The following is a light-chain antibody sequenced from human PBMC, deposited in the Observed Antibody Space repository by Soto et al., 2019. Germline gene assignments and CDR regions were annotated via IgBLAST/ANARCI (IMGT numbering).Light chain of an antibody. V-gene: IGKV3-15*01. CDR2: GAS. J-gene: IGKJ1*01. CDR3: QQYNNWWT. CDR1: QSVSSS. Sequence: EIVMTQSPATLSVSPGERVTLSRRASQSVSSSLAWYQQKPGQAPRLLISGASTRAIGIPGRFSGSGSETEFTLTISSLQSEDFAVYYCQQYNNWWTFGQGTKVETK.